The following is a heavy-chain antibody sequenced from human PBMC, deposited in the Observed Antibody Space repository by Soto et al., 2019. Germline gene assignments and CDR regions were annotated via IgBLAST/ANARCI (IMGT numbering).Heavy chain of an antibody. Sequence: QVQLVQSGAEVKKPGASVKVSCKASGYTFTSYGISWVRHAPGQGLEWMGWISAYTGNTNYAQTLQGSVTMTTDTSTSTAYMELRRLISDDTAVYFCARYSRSVLWFAPWGQGALVTVSS. CDR1: GYTFTSYG. J-gene: IGHJ5*02. D-gene: IGHD5-18*01. V-gene: IGHV1-18*01. CDR3: ARYSRSVLWFAP. CDR2: ISAYTGNT.